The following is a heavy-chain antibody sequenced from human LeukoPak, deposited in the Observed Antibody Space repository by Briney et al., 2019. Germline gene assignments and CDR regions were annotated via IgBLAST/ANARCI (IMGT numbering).Heavy chain of an antibody. D-gene: IGHD3-3*01. J-gene: IGHJ4*02. CDR1: GFTFRTYW. CDR3: AREGAYEDGLDY. Sequence: GGSLRLSCVASGFTFRTYWMSWVRQAPGKGLEWVAKIKQEGTEKYYGDSVKGRFTISRDNAKNSLYLQMDSLTAEDTGLYFCAREGAYEDGLDYWGQGTLVTVSA. CDR2: IKQEGTEK. V-gene: IGHV3-7*01.